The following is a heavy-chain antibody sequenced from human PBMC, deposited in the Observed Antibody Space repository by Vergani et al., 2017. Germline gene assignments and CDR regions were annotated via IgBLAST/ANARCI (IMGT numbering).Heavy chain of an antibody. V-gene: IGHV3-13*01. Sequence: EVQLVESGGGLVQPGGSLRLSCAASGFTFSSYDMHWVRHATGKGLEWVSAIGTAGDTYYPGSVKGRFTISRENAKNSLYLQMNSLRAGDTAVYYCARERPWGRNYGMDVWGQGTTVTVSS. D-gene: IGHD3-16*01. CDR2: IGTAGDT. CDR3: ARERPWGRNYGMDV. J-gene: IGHJ6*02. CDR1: GFTFSSYD.